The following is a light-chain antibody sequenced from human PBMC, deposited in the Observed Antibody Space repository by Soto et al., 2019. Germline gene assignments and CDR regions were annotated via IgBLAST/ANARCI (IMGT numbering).Light chain of an antibody. Sequence: DIVMTQSPDSLAVSLGERATINCRSSQSVLYSSNNENYLAWYQQKAGQPPKLLIYWASTRESGVPDRFSVSGSGTDFTLSISSLQAEDVAVYYCQQYYSTPLTFGGGTRVEIK. CDR3: QQYYSTPLT. J-gene: IGKJ4*01. CDR1: QSVLYSSNNENY. V-gene: IGKV4-1*01. CDR2: WAS.